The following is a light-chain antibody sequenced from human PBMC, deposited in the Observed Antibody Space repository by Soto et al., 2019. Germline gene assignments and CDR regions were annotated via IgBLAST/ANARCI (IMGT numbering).Light chain of an antibody. J-gene: IGKJ4*01. CDR3: QHYNNWPLT. CDR1: QNISSY. V-gene: IGKV3-15*01. Sequence: IVLTQSPATLSLSPWKRATLSCRASQNISSYLIWYQQKPGQAPRLLIYGASTRATGIPARFSGSGSGTEFTLTISSLQSEDFAVYYCQHYNNWPLTFGGGTKVDIK. CDR2: GAS.